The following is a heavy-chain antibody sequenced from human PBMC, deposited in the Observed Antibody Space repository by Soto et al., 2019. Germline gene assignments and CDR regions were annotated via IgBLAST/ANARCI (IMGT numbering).Heavy chain of an antibody. CDR3: ASPYYDGSGSYYNHGGDAFDI. V-gene: IGHV3-11*01. CDR2: ISSSGSTI. CDR1: GFTFSDYY. D-gene: IGHD3-10*01. Sequence: QVQLVESGGGLVKPGGSLRLSCAASGFTFSDYYMSWIRQAPGKGLEWVSYISSSGSTIYYADSVKGRFTISRDNAKNSLYLQMNNLRAEDTAVYYCASPYYDGSGSYYNHGGDAFDIWGQGTMVTVSS. J-gene: IGHJ3*02.